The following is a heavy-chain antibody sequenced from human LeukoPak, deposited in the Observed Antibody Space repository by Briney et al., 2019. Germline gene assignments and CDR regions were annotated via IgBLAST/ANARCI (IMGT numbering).Heavy chain of an antibody. D-gene: IGHD3-10*01. CDR2: IYSSGTT. Sequence: SETLSLTCTVSGGSVSSGIYYCSSIRQPPGKGLEWIAFIYSSGTTNYNPSLKSRVTISVDTSKNQFSLKLTSVTAADTDLYYCASRGYYGSGDDYWGQGTLVTVSS. J-gene: IGHJ4*02. V-gene: IGHV4-61*01. CDR1: GGSVSSGIYY. CDR3: ASRGYYGSGDDY.